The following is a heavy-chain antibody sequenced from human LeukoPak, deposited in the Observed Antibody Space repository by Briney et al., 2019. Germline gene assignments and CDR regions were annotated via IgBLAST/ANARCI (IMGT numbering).Heavy chain of an antibody. CDR1: GYTFTSYD. Sequence: ASVKVSCKASGYTFTSYDINWVRQATGQGLEWMGWTNPNSGNTGYAQKFQGRVTMTRNTSISTAYMELSSLRSEDTAVYYCARGLKSWGWLQVDAFDIWGQGTMVTVSS. D-gene: IGHD5-24*01. J-gene: IGHJ3*02. V-gene: IGHV1-8*01. CDR3: ARGLKSWGWLQVDAFDI. CDR2: TNPNSGNT.